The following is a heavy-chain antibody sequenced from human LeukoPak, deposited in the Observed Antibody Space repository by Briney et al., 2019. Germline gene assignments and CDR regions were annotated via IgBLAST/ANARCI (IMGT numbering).Heavy chain of an antibody. V-gene: IGHV3-23*01. CDR3: ATGPPFDN. Sequence: GGSLRLSCAASGFTFSSSALSWVRQAPGKGLEWVSAVSGSGDRIDYADSVKGRFTISRDNSKDTLFLQMSGLRAEDTAVYFCATGPPFDNWGQGTLVTVST. CDR2: VSGSGDRI. J-gene: IGHJ4*02. CDR1: GFTFSSSA.